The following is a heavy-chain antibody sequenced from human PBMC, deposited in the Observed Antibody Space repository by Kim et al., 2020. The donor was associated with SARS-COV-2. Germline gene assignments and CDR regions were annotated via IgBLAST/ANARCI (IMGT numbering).Heavy chain of an antibody. J-gene: IGHJ6*02. CDR3: AKAPLAVAGDYYYYYGMDV. D-gene: IGHD6-19*01. Sequence: GRFTISRDNSKNTLYLQMNSLRAEDTAVYYCAKAPLAVAGDYYYYYGMDVWGQGTTVTVSS. V-gene: IGHV3-33*06.